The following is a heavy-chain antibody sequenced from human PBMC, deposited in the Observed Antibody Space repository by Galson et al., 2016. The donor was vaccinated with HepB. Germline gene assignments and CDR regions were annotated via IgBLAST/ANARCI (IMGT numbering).Heavy chain of an antibody. CDR2: IFWDDDK. CDR3: ASYAPSLSFDY. D-gene: IGHD2-2*01. J-gene: IGHJ4*02. Sequence: PSLVKPTQTLRLTCTFSGFPLSSRGVGVGWIRQPPGKALDWLALIFWDDDKRYRSSLKSRLTITKDTSKNQVVLTMTNMDPVDTATYYCASYAPSLSFDYWGQGSLVTVSS. CDR1: GFPLSSRGVG. V-gene: IGHV2-5*02.